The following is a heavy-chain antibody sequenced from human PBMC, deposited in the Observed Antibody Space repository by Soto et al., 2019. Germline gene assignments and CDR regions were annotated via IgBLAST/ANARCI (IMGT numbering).Heavy chain of an antibody. Sequence: PGGSLRLSCAASGFTFKNYWMHWVRQVPGKGLEWVSRINRNGTTTAHADSVTGRFTVSRDNAKNTLYLQMNSLRVEDTAIYYCARSFRDYWGQGTLVTVSS. V-gene: IGHV3-74*01. J-gene: IGHJ4*02. CDR1: GFTFKNYW. CDR2: INRNGTTT. CDR3: ARSFRDY. D-gene: IGHD3-10*01.